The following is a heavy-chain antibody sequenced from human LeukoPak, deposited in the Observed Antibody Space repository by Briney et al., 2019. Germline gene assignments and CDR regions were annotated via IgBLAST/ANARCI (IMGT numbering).Heavy chain of an antibody. D-gene: IGHD3-10*02. CDR3: ARLSGLTTFDY. CDR2: IYYSGST. J-gene: IGHJ4*02. V-gene: IGHV4-59*08. Sequence: ASETLSLTCTVSGGSISSYYWSWIRQPPGKGLEWIGYIYYSGSTNYNPSLKSRVTISVDTSKNPFSLKLSSVTAADTAVYYCARLSGLTTFDYWGQGTLITVSS. CDR1: GGSISSYY.